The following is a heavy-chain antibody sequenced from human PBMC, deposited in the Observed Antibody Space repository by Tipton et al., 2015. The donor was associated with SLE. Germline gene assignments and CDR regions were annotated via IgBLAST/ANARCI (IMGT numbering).Heavy chain of an antibody. J-gene: IGHJ4*02. V-gene: IGHV1-69*04. CDR2: IIPILGIG. CDR1: GGTFSSYV. D-gene: IGHD5-18*01. Sequence: QSGAEVKKPGSSVKVSCKASGGTFSSYVISWVRQAPGQGLEWMGRIIPILGIGNYTQKFQGRVTITADKSTSTAYMDLSSLTSEDTAVYYCARGYRSGYFDYWGQGTLVTVSS. CDR3: ARGYRSGYFDY.